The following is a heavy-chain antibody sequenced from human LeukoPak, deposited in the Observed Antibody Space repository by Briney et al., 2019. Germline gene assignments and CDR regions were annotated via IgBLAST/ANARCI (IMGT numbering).Heavy chain of an antibody. D-gene: IGHD2-2*01. CDR1: GFTFSSYG. Sequence: SGGSLRLSCAASGFTFSSYGMHWVRQAPGKGLEWVAFIRYDGSNKYYADSVKGRFTISRDNSKNTLYLQMNSLRAEDTAVYYCAKAPYCSSTSCQNFDYWGQGTLVTVSS. CDR2: IRYDGSNK. V-gene: IGHV3-30*02. J-gene: IGHJ4*02. CDR3: AKAPYCSSTSCQNFDY.